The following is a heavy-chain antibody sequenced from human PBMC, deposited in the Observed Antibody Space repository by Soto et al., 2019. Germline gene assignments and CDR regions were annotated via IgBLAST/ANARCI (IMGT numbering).Heavy chain of an antibody. J-gene: IGHJ4*02. Sequence: SVKVSCKASGGTFDTYAVSWVRQAPGQGLEWMGGIIPMFGTPYYAQRFQGRVTITADESTGTAYMELRSLRSEDTAVYYCARDRDFGNYFDSAYWGQGTRVTVSS. CDR3: ARDRDFGNYFDSAY. D-gene: IGHD1-26*01. CDR1: GGTFDTYA. CDR2: IIPMFGTP. V-gene: IGHV1-69*13.